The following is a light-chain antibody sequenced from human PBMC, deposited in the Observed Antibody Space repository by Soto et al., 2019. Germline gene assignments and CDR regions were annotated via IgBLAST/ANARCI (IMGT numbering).Light chain of an antibody. CDR2: GAA. CDR3: QQYNNWPPIT. V-gene: IGKV3-15*01. J-gene: IGKJ5*01. CDR1: ENVLSY. Sequence: ETVMTQSPATLSVSPGERATLSCRASENVLSYLAWYQQKPGQPPRLLISGAATRATDIPARFSGSGSGTEFTLTISSLQSEDSAVYYCQQYNNWPPITFGQGTRLEIK.